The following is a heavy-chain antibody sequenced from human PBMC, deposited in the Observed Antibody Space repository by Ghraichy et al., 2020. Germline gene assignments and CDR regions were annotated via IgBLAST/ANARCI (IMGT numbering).Heavy chain of an antibody. CDR1: GFTFSSSA. Sequence: GGSLRLSCAASGFTFSSSAMSWVRQAPGKGLEWVSAIRGSGGSTYYADSVKGRFTISRDNSKNTLYLQMNSLRAEDTAVYYCAQTTVVFDYWGQGTLVTVSS. CDR2: IRGSGGST. CDR3: AQTTVVFDY. D-gene: IGHD4-23*01. J-gene: IGHJ4*02. V-gene: IGHV3-23*01.